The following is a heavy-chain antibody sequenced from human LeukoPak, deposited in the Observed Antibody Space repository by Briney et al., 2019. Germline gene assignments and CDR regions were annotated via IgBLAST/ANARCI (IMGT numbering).Heavy chain of an antibody. Sequence: SKTLSLTCTVSGDSVNTINYFWGWLRQPPGKGLEWIATIDYSGSTYYNPSLKTRLTISVDTSKNQFSLKLASVTATDTAVFYCARARHRFDSRGYYFDYWGQGKPVTVSS. CDR3: ARARHRFDSRGYYFDY. V-gene: IGHV4-39*01. CDR2: IDYSGST. J-gene: IGHJ4*02. CDR1: GDSVNTINYF. D-gene: IGHD3-22*01.